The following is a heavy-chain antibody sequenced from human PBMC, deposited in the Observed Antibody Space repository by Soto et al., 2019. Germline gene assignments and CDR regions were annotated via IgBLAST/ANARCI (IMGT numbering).Heavy chain of an antibody. J-gene: IGHJ4*02. CDR3: GKDEGVGGTLGLFDY. V-gene: IGHV3-30*18. Sequence: QVQLVESGGGAVQPGESLRLSCVASGFDFTYYAMHWVRQAPGKGLESVAVMSSDGSKIHHTDSVKGRFTISRDNSKNTLYRQLNSLRKEDTAVYFCGKDEGVGGTLGLFDYWGQGTLVSVSS. CDR2: MSSDGSKI. D-gene: IGHD1-26*01. CDR1: GFDFTYYA.